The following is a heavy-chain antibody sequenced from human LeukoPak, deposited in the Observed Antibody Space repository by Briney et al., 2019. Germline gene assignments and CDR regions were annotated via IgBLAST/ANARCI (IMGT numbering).Heavy chain of an antibody. J-gene: IGHJ3*02. Sequence: PGGSLRLSRAASGFTFSDYYMSWIRQAPGKGLEWVSYISSSSSYTNYADSVKGRFTISRDNAKNSLYLQMNSLRAEDTAVYYCARSGAEDDAFDIWGQGTMVTVS. D-gene: IGHD4-17*01. V-gene: IGHV3-11*06. CDR2: ISSSSSYT. CDR1: GFTFSDYY. CDR3: ARSGAEDDAFDI.